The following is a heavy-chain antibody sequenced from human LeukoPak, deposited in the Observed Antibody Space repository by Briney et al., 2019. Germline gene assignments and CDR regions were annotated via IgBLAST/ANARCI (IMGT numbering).Heavy chain of an antibody. CDR1: GFTFDDYA. D-gene: IGHD6-19*01. CDR2: ISWNSGSI. V-gene: IGHV3-9*01. J-gene: IGHJ4*02. Sequence: GRSLRLSCAASGFTFDDYAMHWVRQAPGKGLEWVSGISWNSGSIGYADSVKGRFTISRDNAKNSLYLQMNSLRAEDTALYYCAPSSGWYGGGFDYWGQGTLVTVSS. CDR3: APSSGWYGGGFDY.